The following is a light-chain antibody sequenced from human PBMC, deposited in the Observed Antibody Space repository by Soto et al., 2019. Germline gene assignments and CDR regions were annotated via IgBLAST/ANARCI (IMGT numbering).Light chain of an antibody. CDR2: DAS. J-gene: IGKJ1*01. Sequence: DIPMTQSPSTLSASVGDRVTITCRASQSIGSWLAWYQQKPGEAPKILISDASNLEGGAPSRFSGSGSGTEFTLTLSSLQPDDFATYYCQQYNSFSPTFGHGTKVEIK. CDR3: QQYNSFSPT. CDR1: QSIGSW. V-gene: IGKV1-5*01.